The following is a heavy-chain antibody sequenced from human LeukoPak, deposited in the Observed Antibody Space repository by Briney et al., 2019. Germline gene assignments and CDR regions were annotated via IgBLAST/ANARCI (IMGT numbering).Heavy chain of an antibody. CDR3: ARSPVVIYNYFDY. V-gene: IGHV4-4*07. CDR2: IYSSGST. D-gene: IGHD2/OR15-2a*01. CDR1: GGSISSYY. Sequence: SETLSLTCTVPGGSISSYYWGWIRQPAGQGLEWIGRIYSSGSTNYNPSFESRVTMSVDTSKNQLSLRLSSVTAADTAVYYCARSPVVIYNYFDYWGQGTLVTVSS. J-gene: IGHJ4*02.